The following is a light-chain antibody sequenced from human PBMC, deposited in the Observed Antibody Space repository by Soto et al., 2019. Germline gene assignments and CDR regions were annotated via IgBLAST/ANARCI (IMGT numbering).Light chain of an antibody. CDR2: DVF. V-gene: IGKV1-33*01. CDR1: QAISKY. CDR3: QQYDQLPIT. J-gene: IGKJ4*01. Sequence: DIQMTQYASSLPASVGDTVTISCQASQAISKYLNWFQQKPGKAPKLLIYDVFNVETGVPSRFSGRGSGTDFTLIISNLQPEDFATYYCQQYDQLPITFGGGTKVDI.